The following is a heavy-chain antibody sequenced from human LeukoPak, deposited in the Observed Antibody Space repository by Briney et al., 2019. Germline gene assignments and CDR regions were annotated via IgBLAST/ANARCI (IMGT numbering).Heavy chain of an antibody. Sequence: PGGSLRLSCAASGFTFSSYGMHWVRQAPGKGLEWVAVISYDGSNKYYADSVKGRFTISRDNSKNTLYLQMNSLRAEDTAVYYCAKDLGYCSSTSCYNYYYYGMDVWGQGTTVTVSS. CDR2: ISYDGSNK. CDR1: GFTFSSYG. J-gene: IGHJ6*02. V-gene: IGHV3-30*18. D-gene: IGHD2-2*01. CDR3: AKDLGYCSSTSCYNYYYYGMDV.